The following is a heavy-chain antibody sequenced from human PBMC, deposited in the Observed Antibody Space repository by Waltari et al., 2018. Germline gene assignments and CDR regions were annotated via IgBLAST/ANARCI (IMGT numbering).Heavy chain of an antibody. CDR2: IYWNDDK. J-gene: IGHJ6*02. CDR3: ARRQVCSGGSCYGRDGMDV. D-gene: IGHD2-15*01. V-gene: IGHV2-5*01. Sequence: QITLKESGPTLVKPTQTLTLTCTFSGFSLSTSGVGVGWIRQPPGKALEWLALIYWNDDKRYSPSLKSRLTITKDTSKNQVVLTMTNMDPVDTATYYCARRQVCSGGSCYGRDGMDVWGQGTTVTVSS. CDR1: GFSLSTSGVG.